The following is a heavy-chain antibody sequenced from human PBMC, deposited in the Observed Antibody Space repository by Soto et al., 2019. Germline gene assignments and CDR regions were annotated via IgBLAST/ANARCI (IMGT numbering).Heavy chain of an antibody. Sequence: PGGSLRLSCAASGFTFSSYGMHWVHQPPGEGLEWVAFIWYDGSDKNYVDSVKGRFTISRDNSKNTLYLQMNSLRAEDTAVYYCARGGPATGTRWFDPWGQGTLVTVSS. CDR1: GFTFSSYG. D-gene: IGHD2-8*02. CDR2: IWYDGSDK. V-gene: IGHV3-33*01. CDR3: ARGGPATGTRWFDP. J-gene: IGHJ5*02.